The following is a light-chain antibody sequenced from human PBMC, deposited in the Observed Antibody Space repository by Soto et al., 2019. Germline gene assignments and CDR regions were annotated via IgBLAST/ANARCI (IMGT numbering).Light chain of an antibody. V-gene: IGKV1-17*02. Sequence: DIHMTRSPPSLSASVGDIFTITCRASQDVSNDLGWFKQKPGKAPKRLIFGASNLESGVPSSLSGTGSGTEFILTITNMKPEDFATYYCLQHTSLWSFGHGTKVDIK. J-gene: IGKJ1*01. CDR1: QDVSND. CDR3: LQHTSLWS. CDR2: GAS.